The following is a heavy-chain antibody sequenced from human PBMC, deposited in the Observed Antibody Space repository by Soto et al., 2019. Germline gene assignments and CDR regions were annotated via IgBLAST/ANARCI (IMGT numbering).Heavy chain of an antibody. CDR2: IYYSGST. CDR3: ASRYRHDYGYFDY. V-gene: IGHV4-31*03. J-gene: IGHJ4*02. CDR1: GGSISSGGYY. Sequence: SETLSLTCTVSGGSISSGGYYWSWIRQHPGKGLEWIGYIYYSGSTYYNPSLKSRVTISVDTSKNQFSLKLSSVTAADTAVYYCASRYRHDYGYFDYWGQGTLVTVSS. D-gene: IGHD4-17*01.